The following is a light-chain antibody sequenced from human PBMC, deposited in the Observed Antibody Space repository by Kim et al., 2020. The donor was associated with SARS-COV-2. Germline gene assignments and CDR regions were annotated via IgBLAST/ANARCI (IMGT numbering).Light chain of an antibody. Sequence: GQSITISCTGTSRDVGAYNYVSWYQQHPGKAPKLIIYDVTYRPSGVSDRFSGSKAGNTASLTIFGLQAEDEADYYCSSYTISTTRVFGGGTQLTVL. CDR1: SRDVGAYNY. CDR3: SSYTISTTRV. V-gene: IGLV2-14*03. J-gene: IGLJ2*01. CDR2: DVT.